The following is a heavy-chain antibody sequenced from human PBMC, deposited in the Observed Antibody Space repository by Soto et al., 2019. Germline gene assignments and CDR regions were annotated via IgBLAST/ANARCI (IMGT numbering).Heavy chain of an antibody. CDR3: ARSTFRDYYGMDV. CDR1: GGSFSGYY. J-gene: IGHJ6*02. Sequence: XGTLSLTCAVYGGSFSGYYWSWIRQPPGKGLEWIGEINHSGSTNYNPSLKSRVTISVDTSKNQFSLKLSSVTAADTAVYYCARSTFRDYYGMDVWGQGTTVTVSS. D-gene: IGHD3-16*01. CDR2: INHSGST. V-gene: IGHV4-34*01.